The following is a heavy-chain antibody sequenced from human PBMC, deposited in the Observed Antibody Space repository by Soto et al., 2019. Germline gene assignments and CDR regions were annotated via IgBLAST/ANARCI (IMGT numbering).Heavy chain of an antibody. V-gene: IGHV1-3*01. Sequence: QVHLVQSGAEVKKPGASVKVSCKASGYTFTSYAMHWVRHAPGQRLEWMGWINAGNGNTKYSQKCQDRVTTTRDTSASTAYMELSSLRSEDTAVYYCASDRIAAAGTRNWVDPWGQGTLVTVSS. D-gene: IGHD6-13*01. CDR2: INAGNGNT. J-gene: IGHJ5*02. CDR3: ASDRIAAAGTRNWVDP. CDR1: GYTFTSYA.